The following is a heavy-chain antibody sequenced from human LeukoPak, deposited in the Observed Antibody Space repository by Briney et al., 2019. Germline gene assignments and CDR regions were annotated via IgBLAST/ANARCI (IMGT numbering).Heavy chain of an antibody. CDR1: GYTFTSYD. J-gene: IGHJ6*02. D-gene: IGHD3-3*01. V-gene: IGHV1-8*01. CDR2: MNPNSGNT. CDR3: ARDHFGVVIIGYYGMDV. Sequence: ASVKVSCKASGYTFTSYDINWVRQATGQGLEWMGWMNPNSGNTGYAQKFQGRVTMTRDTSTSTVYMELSSLRSEDTAVYYCARDHFGVVIIGYYGMDVWGQGTTVTVSS.